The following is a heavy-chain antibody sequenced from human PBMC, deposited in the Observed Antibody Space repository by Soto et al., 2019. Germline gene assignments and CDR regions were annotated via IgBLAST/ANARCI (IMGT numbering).Heavy chain of an antibody. CDR1: GFTFSDHY. J-gene: IGHJ4*02. CDR2: IRNKENGYTI. CDR3: VREPQLTSVTAFDY. V-gene: IGHV3-72*01. Sequence: EVQLVESGGGLVQPGGSLSLSCAASGFTFSDHYMDWVRQAPGKGPEWVGRIRNKENGYTIEYAESVKGRFTISRDNFENSLHLQMTSLRTEDTAVYYCVREPQLTSVTAFDYWGQGTLVTVSS. D-gene: IGHD4-17*01.